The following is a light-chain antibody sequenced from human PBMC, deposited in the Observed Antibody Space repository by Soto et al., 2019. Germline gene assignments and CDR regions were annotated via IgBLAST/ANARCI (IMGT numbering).Light chain of an antibody. Sequence: SVLTQPASVSGSPGQSITISCTGTSSDVGGYNYVSWYQQHSGKAPKLMIYDVSNRPSGVSNRFSGSKSGNTASLTISGLQAEDEADYYCSSYTSSSTLVFGTGTKVTVL. V-gene: IGLV2-14*01. CDR3: SSYTSSSTLV. CDR1: SSDVGGYNY. J-gene: IGLJ1*01. CDR2: DVS.